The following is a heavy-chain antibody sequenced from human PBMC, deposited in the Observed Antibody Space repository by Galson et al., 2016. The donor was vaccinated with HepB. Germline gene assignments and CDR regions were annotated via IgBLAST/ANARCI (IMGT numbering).Heavy chain of an antibody. J-gene: IGHJ4*02. CDR3: ARDRRVGPTPTSLNY. Sequence: SLRLPCAACGFTFSTYAIHCVRQAPGKGLEWVAVISFDVSNKYYADSVRGRFTISRDNSKNTLYLQMNSLRAEDMALYYCARDRRVGPTPTSLNYWGQGTLVTVSS. CDR1: GFTFSTYA. CDR2: ISFDVSNK. D-gene: IGHD1-26*01. V-gene: IGHV3-30*04.